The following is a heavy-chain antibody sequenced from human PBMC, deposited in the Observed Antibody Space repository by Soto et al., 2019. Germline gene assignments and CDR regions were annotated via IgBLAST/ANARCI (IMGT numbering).Heavy chain of an antibody. CDR1: GFTFSSYW. J-gene: IGHJ6*03. CDR2: INTDASRT. CDR3: VRGASGRYYMDV. V-gene: IGHV3-74*01. D-gene: IGHD3-10*01. Sequence: EVQLVESGGGLVQPGGSLRLSCAASGFTFSSYWIHWVRQGPGKGLVWVSRINTDASRTNYADSVKGRLTISRDNAKNTVYLQVNSLRDEDTALYFCVRGASGRYYMDVWGKGTTVTVSS.